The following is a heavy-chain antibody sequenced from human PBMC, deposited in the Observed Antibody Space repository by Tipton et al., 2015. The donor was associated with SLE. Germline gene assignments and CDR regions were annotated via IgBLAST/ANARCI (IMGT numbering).Heavy chain of an antibody. CDR2: IYYSGNT. CDR1: GGSISSSSYY. V-gene: IGHV4-31*03. Sequence: TLSLTCTVSGGSISSSSYYWGWIRQLPGKGLEWIGYIYYSGNTYYNPSLGSRLTISVDTSKDQFSLRLTPVTAADTAVYYCARATDWNLSPDVWGKGTTVTVSS. J-gene: IGHJ6*04. D-gene: IGHD1-7*01. CDR3: ARATDWNLSPDV.